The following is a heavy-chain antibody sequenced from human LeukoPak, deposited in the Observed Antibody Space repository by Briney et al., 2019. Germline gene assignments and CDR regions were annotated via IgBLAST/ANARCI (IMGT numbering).Heavy chain of an antibody. CDR2: IYYSGST. CDR3: ARVLEDYYDIPAAFDI. Sequence: SETLSLTCTVSGGSISSYYWSWIRQPPGKGLEWIGYIYYSGSTNYNPSLKSRVTISVDTSKNQFSLKLSSVTAADTAAYYCARVLEDYYDIPAAFDIWGQGTMVTVSS. CDR1: GGSISSYY. J-gene: IGHJ3*02. D-gene: IGHD3-22*01. V-gene: IGHV4-59*01.